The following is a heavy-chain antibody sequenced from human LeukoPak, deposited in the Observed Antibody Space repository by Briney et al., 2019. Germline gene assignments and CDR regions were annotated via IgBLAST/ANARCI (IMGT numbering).Heavy chain of an antibody. CDR2: LFHSGTR. J-gene: IGHJ4*02. CDR3: ARRRGLKQQLVYFDY. Sequence: KSSETLSLTCTVSGGSITSYYWSWIRQPPGKGLEWIGYLFHSGTRRYNPSLKSRVTISADTTKNQIFLTLNSTTAADTAVYYCARRRGLKQQLVYFDYWGQGTLATVSS. D-gene: IGHD6-13*01. CDR1: GGSITSYY. V-gene: IGHV4-59*08.